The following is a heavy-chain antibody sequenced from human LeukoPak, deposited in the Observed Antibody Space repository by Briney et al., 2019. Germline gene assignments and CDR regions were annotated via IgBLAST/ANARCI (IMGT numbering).Heavy chain of an antibody. Sequence: GGSLRLSCAASGFTFSSYAMHWVRQAPGKGLEYVSAISSNGGSTYYANSVKGRFTISRDNSKNTLYLQMGSLRAEDMAVYYCARGAAGEWLLNWFDPWGQGTLVTVSS. CDR1: GFTFSSYA. CDR3: ARGAAGEWLLNWFDP. V-gene: IGHV3-64*01. CDR2: ISSNGGST. D-gene: IGHD3-3*01. J-gene: IGHJ5*02.